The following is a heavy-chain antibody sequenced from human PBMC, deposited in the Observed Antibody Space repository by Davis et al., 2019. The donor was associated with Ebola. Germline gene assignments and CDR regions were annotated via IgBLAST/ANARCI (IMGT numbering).Heavy chain of an antibody. CDR3: TTPGIAVAGDY. J-gene: IGHJ4*02. CDR2: INSDGSST. CDR1: GFTFSSYW. V-gene: IGHV3-74*01. Sequence: HTGGSLRLSCAASGFTFSSYWMHWVRQAPGKGLVWVSRINSDGSSTGYADSVKGRFTISRDNAKNTLYLQMNSLKTEDTAVYYCTTPGIAVAGDYWGQGTLVTVSS. D-gene: IGHD6-19*01.